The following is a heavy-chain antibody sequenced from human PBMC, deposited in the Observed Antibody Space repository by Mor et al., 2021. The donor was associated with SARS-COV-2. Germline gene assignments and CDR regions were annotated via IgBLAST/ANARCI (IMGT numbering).Heavy chain of an antibody. J-gene: IGHJ6*02. CDR2: SNK. CDR3: AVSGNFDWLLGNYYGMDV. Sequence: SNKYYADSVKGRNTISRDNSKNTLYLQMNSLRAEDTAVYYCAVSGNFDWLLGNYYGMDVWGQGTT. D-gene: IGHD3-9*01. V-gene: IGHV3-30-3*01.